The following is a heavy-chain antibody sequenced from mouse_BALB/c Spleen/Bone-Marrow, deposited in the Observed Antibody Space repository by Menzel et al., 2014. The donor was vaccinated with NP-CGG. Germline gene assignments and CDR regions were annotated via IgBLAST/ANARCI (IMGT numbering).Heavy chain of an antibody. CDR3: TSWDY. V-gene: IGHV1S22*01. CDR2: IYPGSGST. Sequence: LQQPGSELVRPGASVKLSCKASGYTFTSYWMHWVKQRHGQGLEWIGNIYPGSGSTNYAEKFKSKGTLTVDTSSSTAYMHLSSLTSEDSAVYYCTSWDYWGQGTTLTVSS. CDR1: GYTFTSYW. J-gene: IGHJ2*01.